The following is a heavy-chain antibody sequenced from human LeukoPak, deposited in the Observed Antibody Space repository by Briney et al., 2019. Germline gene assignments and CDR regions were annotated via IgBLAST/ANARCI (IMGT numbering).Heavy chain of an antibody. CDR3: AKGDGYNGCFDI. V-gene: IGHV3-23*01. J-gene: IGHJ4*02. Sequence: GGSLRLSCAASGFTFSSYAMSWVRQAPGKGLEWVSAISGSGGSTYYADSVKGRFTISRDNSKNSLSLEMNSLTSDDTALYYCAKGDGYNGCFDIWGQGTLVTVPS. CDR2: ISGSGGST. D-gene: IGHD5-24*01. CDR1: GFTFSSYA.